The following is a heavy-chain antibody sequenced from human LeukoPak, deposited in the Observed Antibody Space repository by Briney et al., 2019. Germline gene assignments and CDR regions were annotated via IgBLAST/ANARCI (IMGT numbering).Heavy chain of an antibody. Sequence: SETLSLTCTVSGGSISSGSYYWSWIRQPAGKGLEWIGRIYTSGSTNYNPSLKSRVTMSLDTSKNQFSLKLSSVTAADTAVYYCARGVQQWRVLGNAFPLWGQEPMLTV. V-gene: IGHV4-61*02. CDR2: IYTSGST. D-gene: IGHD6-19*01. CDR1: GGSISSGSYY. CDR3: ARGVQQWRVLGNAFPL. J-gene: IGHJ3*01.